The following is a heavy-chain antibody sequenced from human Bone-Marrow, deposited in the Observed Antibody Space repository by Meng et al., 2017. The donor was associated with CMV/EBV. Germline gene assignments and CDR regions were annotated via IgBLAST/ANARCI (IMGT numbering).Heavy chain of an antibody. V-gene: IGHV3-21*01. D-gene: IGHD3-3*01. Sequence: GESLKISCAASGFTFSSYSMNWVRQAPGKGLEWVSSISSSSSYIYYADSVKGRFTISRDNAKNSLYLQMNSLRAEDTAVYYCARAIYDFWSGYHYYGMDVWGQGTTVTVSS. CDR2: ISSSSSYI. CDR3: ARAIYDFWSGYHYYGMDV. CDR1: GFTFSSYS. J-gene: IGHJ6*02.